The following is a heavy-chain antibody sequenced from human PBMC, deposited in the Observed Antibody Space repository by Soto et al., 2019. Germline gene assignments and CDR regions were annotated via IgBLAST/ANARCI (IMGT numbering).Heavy chain of an antibody. V-gene: IGHV3-23*01. Sequence: EVELLESGGGLIQPGGSLRLSCAASGFTFSTYTMNWVRQAPGRGLEWISTISDAGRSTFYADTVKGRFIVSRDNSKNTLFLEMTRLRLDDTVLYYCANDDVATYCGLSSCHATSFDFWGQGVLVAVSS. CDR3: ANDDVATYCGLSSCHATSFDF. J-gene: IGHJ4*02. CDR2: ISDAGRST. D-gene: IGHD2-21*01. CDR1: GFTFSTYT.